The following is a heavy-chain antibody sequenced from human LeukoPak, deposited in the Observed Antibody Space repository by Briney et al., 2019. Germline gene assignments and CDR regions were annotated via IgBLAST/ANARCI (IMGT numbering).Heavy chain of an antibody. CDR1: GGSISSSSYY. V-gene: IGHV4-39*01. J-gene: IGHJ4*02. D-gene: IGHD6-13*01. Sequence: SETLSLTCTVSGGSISSSSYYWGWIRQPPGKGLEWIGSIYNSGSTYYNPSLKSRVTISVDTSKNQFSLKLSSVTAADTAVYYCARHVAAAGRADYFDYWGQGTLVTVSS. CDR3: ARHVAAAGRADYFDY. CDR2: IYNSGST.